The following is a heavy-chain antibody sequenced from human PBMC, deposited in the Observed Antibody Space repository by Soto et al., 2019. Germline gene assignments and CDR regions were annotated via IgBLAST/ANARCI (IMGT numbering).Heavy chain of an antibody. J-gene: IGHJ6*02. CDR2: IYYSGST. CDR1: GGSISSYY. CDR3: ARDGLIDYDILTGYYKGLGYYGMDV. Sequence: PSETLSLTGTVAGGSISSYYWSWIRQPPGKGLEWIGYIYYSGSTNYNPSLKSRVTISVDTSKNQFSLKLSSVTAADTAVYSCARDGLIDYDILTGYYKGLGYYGMDVWGQGTTVPVSS. D-gene: IGHD3-9*01. V-gene: IGHV4-59*01.